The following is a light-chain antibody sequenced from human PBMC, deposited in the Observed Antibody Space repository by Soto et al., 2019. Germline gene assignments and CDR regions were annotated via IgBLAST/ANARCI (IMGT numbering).Light chain of an antibody. Sequence: QSALTQPASVSGSRGQSVTISCTGTSSDVGGYNYVSWYQQHPGKVPKLMIYDVSDRPSGVSNRFSGSKSGNTASLTISGLQAEDEADYYCSSFTGSTSYVFGSGTKLTVL. J-gene: IGLJ1*01. CDR3: SSFTGSTSYV. CDR2: DVS. CDR1: SSDVGGYNY. V-gene: IGLV2-14*03.